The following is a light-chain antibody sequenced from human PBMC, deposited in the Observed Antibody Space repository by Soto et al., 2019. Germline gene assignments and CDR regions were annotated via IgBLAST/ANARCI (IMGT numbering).Light chain of an antibody. CDR3: MQTLQTRT. V-gene: IGKV2-28*01. Sequence: VMTQSPLSLPVTPGEPASISCRSSQSLLHSNGYNYLDWYLQKPGQSPQLLIYLGSNRASGVPDRFSGSGSGTDFILKISRVEAEDVGVYYCMQTLQTRTFGQGTKVEIK. CDR1: QSLLHSNGYNY. J-gene: IGKJ1*01. CDR2: LGS.